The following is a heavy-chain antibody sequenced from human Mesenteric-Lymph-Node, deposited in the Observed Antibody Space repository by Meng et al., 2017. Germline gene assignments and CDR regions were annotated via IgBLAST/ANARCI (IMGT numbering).Heavy chain of an antibody. CDR1: GFPFSSYA. D-gene: IGHD5-18*01. J-gene: IGHJ4*02. CDR2: VSDDGSQK. Sequence: GESLKISCAASGFPFSSYAMHWVRQAPGKGLEWVAVVSDDGSQKYYADSVKGRLTISRDNSKDTLYLQMNSLRAEDTAVYYCAREGGGYSYGWGGLDYWGQGTLVTVSS. CDR3: AREGGGYSYGWGGLDY. V-gene: IGHV3-30*04.